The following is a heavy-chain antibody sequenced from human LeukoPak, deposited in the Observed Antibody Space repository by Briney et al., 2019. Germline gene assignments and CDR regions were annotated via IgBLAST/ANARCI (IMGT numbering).Heavy chain of an antibody. D-gene: IGHD3-22*01. V-gene: IGHV3-30*01. CDR3: ARDAYYYDSSGYYWYFDL. Sequence: DSVKGRFTISRDNSKNTLNLQMNSLRPEDTAVYYCARDAYYYDSSGYYWYFDLWGRGTLVTVSS. J-gene: IGHJ2*01.